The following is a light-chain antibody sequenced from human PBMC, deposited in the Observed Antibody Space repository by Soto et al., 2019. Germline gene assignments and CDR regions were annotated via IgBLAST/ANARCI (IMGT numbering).Light chain of an antibody. V-gene: IGKV3-15*01. Sequence: EIVLTPSPGTLSLSPVKRATLSCRASQSISSSYLAWYQQRPGQAPRLLIYGASSRVSGFPARFSGSGSGTDFTLTISSLQSEDFAVYYGQQYNNWPPITVGQGTRLEIK. CDR3: QQYNNWPPIT. CDR1: QSISSSY. J-gene: IGKJ5*01. CDR2: GAS.